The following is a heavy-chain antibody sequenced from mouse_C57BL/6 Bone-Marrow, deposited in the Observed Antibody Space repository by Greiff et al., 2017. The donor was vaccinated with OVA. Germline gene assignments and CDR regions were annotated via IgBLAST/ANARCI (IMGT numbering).Heavy chain of an antibody. J-gene: IGHJ2*01. D-gene: IGHD1-1*01. CDR1: GFTFTNYY. CDR3: ARYKGRVAVDYFDY. V-gene: IGHV7-3*01. CDR2: IRNKPNGSTT. Sequence: EVKLMESGGGLVQPGDSLSLSCAASGFTFTNYYMSWVRQPPGKALEWLAFIRNKPNGSTTAYSASVKGRFTSARDNSQSILYLQMNALRAEDSATYYCARYKGRVAVDYFDYWGQGTALTVSS.